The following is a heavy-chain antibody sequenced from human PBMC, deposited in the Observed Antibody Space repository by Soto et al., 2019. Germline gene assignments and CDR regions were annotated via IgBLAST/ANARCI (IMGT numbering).Heavy chain of an antibody. D-gene: IGHD3-10*01. V-gene: IGHV4-30-2*01. Sequence: SETLSLTCAVSGGSITRGNSYSWAWIRQPPGRGLEWIGSISQTGATSYNPSLKSRVSVSLDKSKNQFSLRLSSVTAADMAVYYCARAVSPYFGTWFDPWGQGTLVTSPQ. J-gene: IGHJ5*02. CDR2: ISQTGAT. CDR3: ARAVSPYFGTWFDP. CDR1: GGSITRGNSYS.